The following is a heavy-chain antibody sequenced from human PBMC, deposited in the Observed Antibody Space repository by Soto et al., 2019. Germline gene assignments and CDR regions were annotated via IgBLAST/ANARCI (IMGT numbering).Heavy chain of an antibody. V-gene: IGHV1-18*04. CDR1: GYTFTSYG. J-gene: IGHJ5*02. Sequence: ASVKVSCKASGYTFTSYGISWVRQAPGQGLEWMGWISAYNGNTNYAQKLQGRVTMTTDTSTSTAYMELRSLRSDDTAVYYCARIPVTIFGVAQDNWFDPWGQGTLVTVSP. CDR2: ISAYNGNT. CDR3: ARIPVTIFGVAQDNWFDP. D-gene: IGHD3-3*01.